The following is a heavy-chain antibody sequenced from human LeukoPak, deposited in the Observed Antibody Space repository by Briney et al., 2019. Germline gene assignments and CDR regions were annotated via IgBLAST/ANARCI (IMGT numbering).Heavy chain of an antibody. J-gene: IGHJ3*02. V-gene: IGHV1-8*02. CDR1: GYIFNGYD. Sequence: GASVKVSCKTSGYIFNGYDINWVRQATGRGLEWMAWVNPTFGNTGYAEKFRGRVTMTSDRSMSTAYMELSSLRSEDTGVYYCARGEYTSGFSDAFDIWGQGTVVSVSP. CDR2: VNPTFGNT. CDR3: ARGEYTSGFSDAFDI. D-gene: IGHD3-22*01.